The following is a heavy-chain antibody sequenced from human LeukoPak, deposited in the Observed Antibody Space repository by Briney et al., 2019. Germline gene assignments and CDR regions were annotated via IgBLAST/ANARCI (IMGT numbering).Heavy chain of an antibody. CDR1: GFLFTSYA. V-gene: IGHV3-23*01. D-gene: IGHD6-25*01. Sequence: PGGSLRLSCEASGFLFTSYAMAWVRQAPGKGLECVAFISGSGGSTSYADSVKGRFTISRDNSKNTLYLQMNTLRAEDTAVYYCARGRPLWYFDLWGRGTLVIVSS. CDR2: ISGSGGST. CDR3: ARGRPLWYFDL. J-gene: IGHJ2*01.